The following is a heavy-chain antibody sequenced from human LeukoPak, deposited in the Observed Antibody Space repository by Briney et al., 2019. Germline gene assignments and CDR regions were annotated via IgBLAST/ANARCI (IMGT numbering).Heavy chain of an antibody. Sequence: PGGSLRLSCAASGFTFSSYAMSWVRQAPGKGLEWVSAISGSGSTIYYADSVKGRFTISRDNAKNSLYLQTNSLRAEDTAVYYCAELGITMIGGVWGKGTTVTISS. CDR1: GFTFSSYA. V-gene: IGHV3-23*01. CDR3: AELGITMIGGV. CDR2: ISGSGSTI. J-gene: IGHJ6*04. D-gene: IGHD3-10*02.